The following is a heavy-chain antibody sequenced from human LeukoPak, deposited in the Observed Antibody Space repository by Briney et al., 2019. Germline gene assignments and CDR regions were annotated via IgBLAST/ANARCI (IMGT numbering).Heavy chain of an antibody. CDR1: GGSISNNY. CDR3: ATSPMVRGDEYWFDP. V-gene: IGHV4-59*01. J-gene: IGHJ5*02. D-gene: IGHD3-10*01. CDR2: IYYSGST. Sequence: SETLSLTCTVSGGSISNNYWSWIRQPPGKGLEWIGYIYYSGSTKYNPSLKSRVTISLDTSKIPFSLKLSSVTAAATAVYYCATSPMVRGDEYWFDPWGQGPLVTVSS.